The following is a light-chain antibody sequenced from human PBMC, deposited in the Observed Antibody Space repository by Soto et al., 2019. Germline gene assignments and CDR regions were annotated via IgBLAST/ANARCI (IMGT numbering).Light chain of an antibody. CDR2: GAS. CDR3: QQHRNWPPVLT. Sequence: EIVMPQSPATLSVSPGARATLSCRASQSVNSDLAWYQQKPGQAPRLLIFGASTRATDIPDRFSGSGYGTEFTLTISRLQSEDFAVYYCQQHRNWPPVLTFGGGTKVDIK. J-gene: IGKJ4*01. CDR1: QSVNSD. V-gene: IGKV3-15*01.